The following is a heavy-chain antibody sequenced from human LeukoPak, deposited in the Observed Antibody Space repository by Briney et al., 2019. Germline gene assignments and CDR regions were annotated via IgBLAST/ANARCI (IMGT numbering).Heavy chain of an antibody. CDR3: AREEEGGYCSSTSCYQGPLRH. V-gene: IGHV4-30-2*01. CDR1: GGSISSGGYY. Sequence: SETLSLTCTVSGGSISSGGYYWSWIRQPPGKGLEWIGYIYHSGSTYYNPSLKSRVTISVDRSKNQFSLKLSSVTAADTAVYYCAREEEGGYCSSTSCYQGPLRHWGQGTLVTVSS. CDR2: IYHSGST. J-gene: IGHJ1*01. D-gene: IGHD2-2*01.